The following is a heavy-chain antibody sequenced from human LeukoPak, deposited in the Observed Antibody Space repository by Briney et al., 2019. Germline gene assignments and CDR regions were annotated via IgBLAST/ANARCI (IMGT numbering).Heavy chain of an antibody. CDR3: ARKTWIYYYDSSGLDY. CDR2: ISGSGGST. V-gene: IGHV3-23*01. Sequence: GGTLRLSCAASGFTFSSYGMSWVRQAPGKGLEWVSAISGSGGSTYYADSVKGRFTISRDNSKNTLYLQMNSLRAEDTAVYYCARKTWIYYYDSSGLDYWGQGTLVTVSS. CDR1: GFTFSSYG. D-gene: IGHD3-22*01. J-gene: IGHJ4*02.